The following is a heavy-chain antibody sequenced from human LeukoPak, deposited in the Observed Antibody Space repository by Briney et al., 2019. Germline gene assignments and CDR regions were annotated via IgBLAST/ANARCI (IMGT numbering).Heavy chain of an antibody. CDR1: GYTFTSYA. J-gene: IGHJ6*03. CDR2: ISAYNGNT. V-gene: IGHV1-18*01. Sequence: ASVKVSCKASGYTFTSYAISWVRQAPGQGLEWMGWISAYNGNTNYAQRLQGRVTMTTDTSTSTAYMELRSLRSDDTAVYYCARGDSYGSGSYYGHDYYYYHYMDVWGKGTTVTVSS. CDR3: ARGDSYGSGSYYGHDYYYYHYMDV. D-gene: IGHD3-10*01.